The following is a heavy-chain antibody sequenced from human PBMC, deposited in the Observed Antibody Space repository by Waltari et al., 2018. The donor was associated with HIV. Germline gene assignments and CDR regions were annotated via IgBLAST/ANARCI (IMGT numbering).Heavy chain of an antibody. D-gene: IGHD3-10*01. CDR2: IYHSGST. CDR1: GGSISSSNW. Sequence: QVQLQESGPGLVKPSGTLSLTCAVSGGSISSSNWWSWVRQPPGTGLEWIGEIYHSGSTNYNPSLKSRVTISVDKSKNQFSLKLSSVTAADTAVYYCARAALLWFGDRIGTEDAFDIWGQGTMVTVSS. J-gene: IGHJ3*02. V-gene: IGHV4-4*02. CDR3: ARAALLWFGDRIGTEDAFDI.